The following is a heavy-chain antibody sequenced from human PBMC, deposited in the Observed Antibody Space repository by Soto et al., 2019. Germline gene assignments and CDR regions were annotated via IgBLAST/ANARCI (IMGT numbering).Heavy chain of an antibody. D-gene: IGHD6-13*01. CDR3: ARTAAAGKYYYGMDV. V-gene: IGHV5-51*01. J-gene: IGHJ6*02. CDR1: GYSFTTYW. CDR2: IYPGDSDT. Sequence: LGESLKISCKASGYSFTTYWMAWVRQMPGKGLEWMGIIYPGDSDTRYSPSFQGQVTISADKSISTAYLQWSSLKASDTAMYYCARTAAAGKYYYGMDVWGQGTTVTVSS.